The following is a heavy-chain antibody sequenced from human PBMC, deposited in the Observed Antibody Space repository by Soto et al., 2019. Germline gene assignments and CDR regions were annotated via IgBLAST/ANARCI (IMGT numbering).Heavy chain of an antibody. D-gene: IGHD4-17*01. J-gene: IGHJ4*02. CDR2: ISYDGSNK. V-gene: IGHV3-30*18. CDR3: AKDQDGAPFDY. Sequence: QVQLVESGGGVVQPGRSLRLSCAASGFTFSSYGMHWVRQAPGKGLEWVAVISYDGSNKYYADSVKGRFTISRDNSKNTLYLQMNSLRAEDTAVYYCAKDQDGAPFDYWGQGTLVTVSS. CDR1: GFTFSSYG.